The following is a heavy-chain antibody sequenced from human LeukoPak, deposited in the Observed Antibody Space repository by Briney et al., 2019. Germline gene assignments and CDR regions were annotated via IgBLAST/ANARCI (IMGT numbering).Heavy chain of an antibody. J-gene: IGHJ6*02. Sequence: GGSLRLSCAASGFTFDDYAMHWVRQAPGKGLEWVSGISWNSGSIGYADSVKGRFTISRDNAKNSLYLQMNSLRAEDTALYYCAASGVVTAGLSYYYGMDAWGQGTTVTAS. D-gene: IGHD2-21*02. V-gene: IGHV3-9*01. CDR3: AASGVVTAGLSYYYGMDA. CDR1: GFTFDDYA. CDR2: ISWNSGSI.